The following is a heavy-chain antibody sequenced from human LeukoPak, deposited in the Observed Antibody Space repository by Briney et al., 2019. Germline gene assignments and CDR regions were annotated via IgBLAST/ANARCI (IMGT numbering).Heavy chain of an antibody. CDR1: GFTFSTYA. Sequence: GGSLRLSCAASGFTFSTYAMNWVRQAPGKGLEWVAVISYDGSNKYYADSVKGRVTISSDNSKNTLYLQMNSLRAEDTAVYYCARDQQKIPLHAFDIWGQGTMVTVSS. CDR2: ISYDGSNK. J-gene: IGHJ3*02. CDR3: ARDQQKIPLHAFDI. D-gene: IGHD2-2*02. V-gene: IGHV3-30-3*01.